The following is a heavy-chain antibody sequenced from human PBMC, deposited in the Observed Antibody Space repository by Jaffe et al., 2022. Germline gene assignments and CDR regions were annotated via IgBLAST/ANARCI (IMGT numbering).Heavy chain of an antibody. CDR1: GFTFSSYA. J-gene: IGHJ4*02. V-gene: IGHV3-23*01. D-gene: IGHD6-19*01. CDR3: AKVGEVNNPIAVAMGYFDY. Sequence: EVQLLESGGGLVQPGGSLRLSCAASGFTFSSYAMSWVRQAPGKGLEWVSAISGSGGSTYYADSVKGRFTISRDNSKNTLYLQMNSLRAEDTAVYYCAKVGEVNNPIAVAMGYFDYWGQGTLVTVSS. CDR2: ISGSGGST.